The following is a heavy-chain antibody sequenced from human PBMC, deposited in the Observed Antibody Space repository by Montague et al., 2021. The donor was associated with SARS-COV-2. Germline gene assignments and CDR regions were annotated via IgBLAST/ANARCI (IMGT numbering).Heavy chain of an antibody. CDR1: GGSINSTTYY. D-gene: IGHD2-2*01. Sequence: SETLSLTCTVSGGSINSTTYYWAWIRQPPGKGLEWIGSVYYTGSNYYNPSLQSRGTMSVDTSKKQFSLNLTSVTAADTAVYYCARGGFYDCAATSCTTTDAFDIWGQGTMVTVSS. CDR3: ARGGFYDCAATSCTTTDAFDI. J-gene: IGHJ3*02. CDR2: VYYTGSN. V-gene: IGHV4-39*07.